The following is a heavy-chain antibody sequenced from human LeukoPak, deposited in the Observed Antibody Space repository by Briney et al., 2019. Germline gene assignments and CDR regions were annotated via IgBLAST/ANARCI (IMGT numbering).Heavy chain of an antibody. CDR2: ISAYNGNT. CDR3: AGDSGTYYRTDY. V-gene: IGHV1-18*04. CDR1: GSGFSGHY. Sequence: ASVKVSCKASGSGFSGHYIHWVRQAPGQGLEWMGWISAYNGNTNYAQKLQGRVTMTTDTSTSTAYMELRSLRSDDTAVYYCAGDSGTYYRTDYWGQGTLVTVSS. J-gene: IGHJ4*02. D-gene: IGHD1-26*01.